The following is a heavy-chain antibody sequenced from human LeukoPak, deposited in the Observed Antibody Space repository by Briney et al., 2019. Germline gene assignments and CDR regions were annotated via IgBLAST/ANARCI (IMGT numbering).Heavy chain of an antibody. D-gene: IGHD1-26*01. V-gene: IGHV3-7*01. CDR3: ARDKTVGASYFDF. CDR2: IKQDGGEK. Sequence: PGGSLRLSCAASGFTFSSYGMHWVRQAPGKGPEWVGNIKQDGGEKYYVDSVKGRFTISRDNAKNSLYLRMNSLRAEDTAVYYCARDKTVGASYFDFWGQGILVTVSS. J-gene: IGHJ4*02. CDR1: GFTFSSYG.